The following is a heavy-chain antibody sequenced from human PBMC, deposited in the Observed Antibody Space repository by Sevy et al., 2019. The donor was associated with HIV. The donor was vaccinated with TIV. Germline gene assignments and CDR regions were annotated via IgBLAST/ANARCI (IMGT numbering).Heavy chain of an antibody. CDR3: ATTKEYYDISGYPFDS. J-gene: IGHJ4*02. CDR2: FDPEDGER. V-gene: IGHV1-24*01. Sequence: ASVKVSCKVPGYTLTEFSMHWVRQAPGKGLEWMGTFDPEDGERIYSQKFQVRFTMTEDTSTHTAYMELNSLGSEDTAVYYCATTKEYYDISGYPFDSWGQGTLVTVSS. D-gene: IGHD3-22*01. CDR1: GYTLTEFS.